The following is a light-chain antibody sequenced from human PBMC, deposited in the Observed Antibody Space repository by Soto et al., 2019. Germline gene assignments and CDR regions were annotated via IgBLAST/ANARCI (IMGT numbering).Light chain of an antibody. V-gene: IGKV2-28*01. CDR2: LGS. J-gene: IGKJ5*01. CDR1: HRLQHNNGYNY. CDR3: MQGVQTPPIT. Sequence: DIVMTQSPLSLPVIPGEPASISCSSSHRLQHNNGYNYLDWYLQKPGQSPQLLIYLGSNRASGVPDRFSGSGSGTDFTLKISRVEAEDVGVYYCMQGVQTPPITFGQGTRLEIK.